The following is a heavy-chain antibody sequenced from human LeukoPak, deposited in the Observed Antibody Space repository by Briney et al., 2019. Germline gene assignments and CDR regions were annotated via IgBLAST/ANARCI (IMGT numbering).Heavy chain of an antibody. CDR1: GYTFTGYY. Sequence: ASVKVSCKASGYTFTGYYLHWVRQAPGQGLEWMGCVNPNSGDTNYAQKFQGSVTMTRDTSISTVYMEPSRLRSDDTAVYYRARASGSYWWFDSWGQGTLVTVSS. J-gene: IGHJ5*01. D-gene: IGHD1-26*01. CDR3: ARASGSYWWFDS. CDR2: VNPNSGDT. V-gene: IGHV1-2*02.